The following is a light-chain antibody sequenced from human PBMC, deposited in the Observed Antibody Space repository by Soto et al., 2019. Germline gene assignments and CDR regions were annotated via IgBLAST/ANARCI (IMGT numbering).Light chain of an antibody. CDR3: CSYAGDNNVV. CDR2: EVS. V-gene: IGLV2-8*01. CDR1: SSDVGGYNY. Sequence: QSALTQPPSASGSPGQSVTISCTGTSSDVGGYNYVSWYQQHPGKAPKVMIYEVSKRPSGVPDRFSGSKSGNTASLTVSGLQAEDEADYYCCSYAGDNNVVFGGGTKLTVL. J-gene: IGLJ2*01.